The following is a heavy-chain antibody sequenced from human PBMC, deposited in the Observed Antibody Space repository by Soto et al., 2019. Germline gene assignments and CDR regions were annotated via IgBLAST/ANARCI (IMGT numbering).Heavy chain of an antibody. D-gene: IGHD2-2*03. Sequence: QVQLVQSGAEVKRHVASVKVSCKASGYTFTSYDFNWVRQAPGQGLEWMGWVNPNSGNTDYAQKFQGRVTMTRNTSIRTAYMELSSLRSEDTAVYYCARASYLDPAFDICGQGTMVTVSS. CDR3: ARASYLDPAFDI. CDR2: VNPNSGNT. V-gene: IGHV1-8*01. CDR1: GYTFTSYD. J-gene: IGHJ3*02.